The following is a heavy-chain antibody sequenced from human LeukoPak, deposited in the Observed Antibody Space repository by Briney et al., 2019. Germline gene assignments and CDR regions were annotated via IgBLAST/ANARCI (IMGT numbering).Heavy chain of an antibody. V-gene: IGHV3-33*01. D-gene: IGHD5-12*01. J-gene: IGHJ3*02. CDR1: GFTFSDYD. CDR3: ARDSGYFGQREWDAFDS. CDR2: IWYDGSNK. Sequence: PGTSLRLSCAASGFTFSDYDINWVRQAPGKGLEWVAVIWYDGSNKYYADSVKGRFTISRDNSKNTLHLQLSSLRADDTAVYYCARDSGYFGQREWDAFDSWGQGTMVTVSS.